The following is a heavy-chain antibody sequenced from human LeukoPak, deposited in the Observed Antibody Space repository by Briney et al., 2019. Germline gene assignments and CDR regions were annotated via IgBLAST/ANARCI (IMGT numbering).Heavy chain of an antibody. J-gene: IGHJ4*02. CDR1: GFTFSSYW. D-gene: IGHD3-10*01. CDR2: INTDGSSP. Sequence: GGSLRLSCAASGFTFSSYWMHWVRQAPGKGLEWVSCINTDGSSPTYADSVKGRFTISRDNAKNTLSLQMNSLRPEDTAVYYCAKAIWVAATSSWFCLDYWGQGTLVTVSS. V-gene: IGHV3-74*01. CDR3: AKAIWVAATSSWFCLDY.